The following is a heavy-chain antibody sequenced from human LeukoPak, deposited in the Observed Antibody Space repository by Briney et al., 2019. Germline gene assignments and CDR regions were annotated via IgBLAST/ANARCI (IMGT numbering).Heavy chain of an antibody. CDR1: GFTFSSYA. J-gene: IGHJ5*01. CDR3: ARAYSSSWYDF. CDR2: ISGNSVST. D-gene: IGHD6-13*01. V-gene: IGHV3-23*01. Sequence: PGGPLRLSCAASGFTFSSYAMSWVRQAPGKGLEWVSGISGNSVSTYYADSVKGRFTISRDNSKNTLFLQMSSLRAEDTAVYYCARAYSSSWYDFWGQGTLVTVSS.